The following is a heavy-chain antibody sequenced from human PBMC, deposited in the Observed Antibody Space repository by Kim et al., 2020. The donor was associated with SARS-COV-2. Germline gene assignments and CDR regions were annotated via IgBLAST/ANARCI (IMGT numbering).Heavy chain of an antibody. CDR3: ARQGDCAAFDY. J-gene: IGHJ4*02. CDR2: T. Sequence: TRYSASIQRQVTITADNSINTAYLQWSSLRASDTGMYYCARQGDCAAFDYWGQGTLVTVSS. D-gene: IGHD2-21*02. V-gene: IGHV5-51*01.